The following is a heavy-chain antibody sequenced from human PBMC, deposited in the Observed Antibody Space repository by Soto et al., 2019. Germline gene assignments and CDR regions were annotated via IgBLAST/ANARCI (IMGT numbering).Heavy chain of an antibody. CDR3: SREPWAADY. Sequence: VQWVESGGGLVQPGGSLRLSCAASGFTVSTKYMSWVRQAPGKGLEWVSVIYSGGSTFYADYVRGRFTLSRENSKNMVNLQMNRLRAEDTAVYYCSREPWAADYWGQRTMVNVSS. CDR1: GFTVSTKY. CDR2: IYSGGST. J-gene: IGHJ4*02. V-gene: IGHV3-66*01. D-gene: IGHD7-27*01.